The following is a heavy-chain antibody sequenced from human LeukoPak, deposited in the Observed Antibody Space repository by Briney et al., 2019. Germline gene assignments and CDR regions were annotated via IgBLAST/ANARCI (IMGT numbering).Heavy chain of an antibody. J-gene: IGHJ6*02. CDR2: IYYSGST. Sequence: SETLSLTCTVSGASTSSYYWSWIRQPPGKGLEWVGYIYYSGSTNYNPSLKSRVTISVDTSKNQFSLKLSSVTAADTAVYYCARDPYYYYGMDVWGQGTTVTVSS. CDR1: GASTSSYY. CDR3: ARDPYYYYGMDV. V-gene: IGHV4-59*12.